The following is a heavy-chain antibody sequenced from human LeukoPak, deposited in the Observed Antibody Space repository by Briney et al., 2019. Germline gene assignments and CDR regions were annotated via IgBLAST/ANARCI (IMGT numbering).Heavy chain of an antibody. V-gene: IGHV4-39*07. D-gene: IGHD3-10*01. Sequence: SETLSLTCTLSSGSIRGNTHNWGWIRQSPGKGLEWIGSFSFRGSTYSGPSLKSRLVMSLDTSENQFSLKLSSVTAADTALYYCVIFDSGSDGAFDIWGQGTAVTVSS. J-gene: IGHJ3*02. CDR2: FSFRGST. CDR1: SGSIRGNTHN. CDR3: VIFDSGSDGAFDI.